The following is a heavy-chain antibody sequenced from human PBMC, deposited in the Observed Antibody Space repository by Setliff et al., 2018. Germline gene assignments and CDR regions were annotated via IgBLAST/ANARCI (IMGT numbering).Heavy chain of an antibody. CDR3: ARQPEGGYYDSSGYYGMAPYYFDY. V-gene: IGHV4-34*01. Sequence: SETLSLTCAVYGGSFSGYYWSWIRQPPGKGLEWIGSIYHSGSTYYNPSLKSRVIISVDTSKNQFSLKLSSVTAADTAVYYCARQPEGGYYDSSGYYGMAPYYFDYWGQGTLVTVSS. CDR2: IYHSGST. D-gene: IGHD3-22*01. J-gene: IGHJ4*02. CDR1: GGSFSGYY.